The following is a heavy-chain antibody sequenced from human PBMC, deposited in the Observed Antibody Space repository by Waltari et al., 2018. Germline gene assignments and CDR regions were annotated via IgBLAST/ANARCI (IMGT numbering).Heavy chain of an antibody. V-gene: IGHV3-74*01. CDR3: APTGVTLSRGDLVDY. J-gene: IGHJ4*02. CDR1: GFPFSSYW. Sequence: VRLVESGGGLVQPGGSLRLYCAASGFPFSSYWMHWVRQVPGKGRVWVSHTRGDGTSTRYEASVKGRLTMYRDNAESTLYLQMNSLREEDTALYYCAPTGVTLSRGDLVDYRGQGTLVTVSS. D-gene: IGHD2-8*01. CDR2: TRGDGTST.